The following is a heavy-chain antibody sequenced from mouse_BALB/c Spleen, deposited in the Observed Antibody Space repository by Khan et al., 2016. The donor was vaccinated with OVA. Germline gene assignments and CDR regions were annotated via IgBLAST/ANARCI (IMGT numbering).Heavy chain of an antibody. Sequence: VQLQESGPGLVAPSQSLSITCTVSGFSLTSYGVNWVRQPPGKGLEWLGVIWGDGSTNYHSTLNSRLIISKDNTKSQVFLKLNSIQTDDTATYYSAKFNADYYSVDYWGQGTSVTVSA. J-gene: IGHJ4*01. CDR2: IWGDGST. CDR3: AKFNADYYSVDY. V-gene: IGHV2-3*01. CDR1: GFSLTSYG.